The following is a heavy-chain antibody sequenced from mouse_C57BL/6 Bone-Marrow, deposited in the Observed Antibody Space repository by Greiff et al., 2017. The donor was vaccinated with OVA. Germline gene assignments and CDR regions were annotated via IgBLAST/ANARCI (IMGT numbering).Heavy chain of an antibody. V-gene: IGHV3-6*01. Sequence: DVKLVESGPGLVKPSQSLSLTCSVPGYSITSGYYWNWIRQFPGNKLEWMGYISYDGSNNYNPSLKNRISITRDTSKNQFFLKLNSVTTEDTATYYCAREGYYPYYFDYWGQGTTLTVSS. J-gene: IGHJ2*01. CDR2: ISYDGSN. CDR3: AREGYYPYYFDY. CDR1: GYSITSGYY. D-gene: IGHD2-3*01.